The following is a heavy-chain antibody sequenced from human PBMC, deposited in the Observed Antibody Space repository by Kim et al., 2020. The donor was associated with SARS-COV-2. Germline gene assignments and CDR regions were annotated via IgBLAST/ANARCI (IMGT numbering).Heavy chain of an antibody. CDR2: ISSSSSYI. CDR3: ASTLPYDSSGYYYGEYFQP. D-gene: IGHD3-22*01. Sequence: GGSLRLSCAASGCTFSSYSMNWVRQAPGKGLEWVSSISSSSSYIYYADSVKGRFTISRDNAKNSLYLQMNSLRAEDTAVYYCASTLPYDSSGYYYGEYFQPWGPGTLLTLSS. CDR1: GCTFSSYS. J-gene: IGHJ1*01. V-gene: IGHV3-21*01.